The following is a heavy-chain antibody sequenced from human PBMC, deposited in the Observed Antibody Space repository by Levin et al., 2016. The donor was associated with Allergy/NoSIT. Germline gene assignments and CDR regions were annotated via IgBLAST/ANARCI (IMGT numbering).Heavy chain of an antibody. Sequence: ASVKVSCKASGYTLTSYFIHWVRQAPGQGLEWMGLIDPSDGSTNYAQKFQGRVTMTRDTSTSTVYMELSSLRSEDTAVYYCAKGGASSGYSGYFDYWGQGTLVTVSP. CDR3: AKGGASSGYSGYFDY. J-gene: IGHJ4*02. V-gene: IGHV1-46*01. CDR1: GYTLTSYF. D-gene: IGHD3-22*01. CDR2: IDPSDGST.